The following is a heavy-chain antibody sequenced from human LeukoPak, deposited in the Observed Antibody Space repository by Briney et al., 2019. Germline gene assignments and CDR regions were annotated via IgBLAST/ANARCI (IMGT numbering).Heavy chain of an antibody. CDR1: GFTSSSYS. CDR2: ISSSSSYI. D-gene: IGHD6-13*01. V-gene: IGHV3-21*01. CDR3: ARRAQVAAAPNWFDP. J-gene: IGHJ5*02. Sequence: PGGSLRLSCAASGFTSSSYSMNWVRQAPGKGLEWVSSISSSSSYIYYADSVKGRFTISRDNAKNSLYLQMNSLRAEDTAVYYCARRAQVAAAPNWFDPWGQGTLVTVSS.